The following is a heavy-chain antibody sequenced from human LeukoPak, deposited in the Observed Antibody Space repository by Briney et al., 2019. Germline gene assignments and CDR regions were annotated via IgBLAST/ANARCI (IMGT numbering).Heavy chain of an antibody. J-gene: IGHJ3*02. CDR2: INHSGRI. CDR3: ARHRFIRQRRWELLRSFDI. CDR1: GGSFSGYY. D-gene: IGHD1-26*01. Sequence: PSETLSLTCAVYGGSFSGYYWSWIRQPPGKGLEWIGEINHSGRINYNPSLKSRVTISVDTSKNQFSLKLSSVTAADTAVYYCARHRFIRQRRWELLRSFDIWGQGTMVTVSS. V-gene: IGHV4-34*01.